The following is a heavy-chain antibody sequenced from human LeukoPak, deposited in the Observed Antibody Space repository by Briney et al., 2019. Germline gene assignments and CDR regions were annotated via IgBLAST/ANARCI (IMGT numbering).Heavy chain of an antibody. CDR3: ARDGYYYNSSGYYYAEYFQH. CDR2: ISGSGGST. Sequence: GGSLRLSCAASGFTFSSYSMNWVRQAPGKGLEWVSAISGSGGSTYYADSVKGRFTISRDNSKNTLYLQMNSLRAEDTAVYYCARDGYYYNSSGYYYAEYFQHWGQGTLVTVSS. V-gene: IGHV3-23*01. D-gene: IGHD3-22*01. J-gene: IGHJ1*01. CDR1: GFTFSSYS.